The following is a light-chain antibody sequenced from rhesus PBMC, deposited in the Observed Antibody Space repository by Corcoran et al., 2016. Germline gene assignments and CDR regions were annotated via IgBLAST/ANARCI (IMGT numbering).Light chain of an antibody. Sequence: DIQMFQSPSPLSASVGDRVTTTCRASQGISSYLNWYQQKPGKAPKHLIYYANSLASGAPSRYSGSGSVTDFTITISSLQPDNFATDDGQQGNSNPLTFSGGAKVEL. CDR1: QGISSY. J-gene: IGKJ4*01. V-gene: IGKV1-32*02. CDR2: YAN. CDR3: QQGNSNPLT.